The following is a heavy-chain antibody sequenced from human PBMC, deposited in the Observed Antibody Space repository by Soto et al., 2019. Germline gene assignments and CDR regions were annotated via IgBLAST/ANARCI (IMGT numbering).Heavy chain of an antibody. CDR3: ASSPYFFGVVISDPDWFDP. D-gene: IGHD3-3*01. V-gene: IGHV1-69*13. CDR1: GGTFSSYA. CDR2: IIPIFGTA. J-gene: IGHJ5*02. Sequence: SVKVSCKASGGTFSSYAISWVRQAPGQGLEWMGGIIPIFGTANYAQKFQGRVTITADESTSTAYMELSSLRSEDTAVYYCASSPYFFGVVISDPDWFDPWGQGTLVTVSS.